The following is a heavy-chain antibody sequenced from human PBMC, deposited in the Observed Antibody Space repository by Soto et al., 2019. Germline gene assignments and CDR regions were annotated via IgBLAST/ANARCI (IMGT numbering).Heavy chain of an antibody. J-gene: IGHJ4*02. Sequence: QVQLVESGGGVVQPRRSLRLSCAASGFTFSSYGMHWVRQAPGKGLEWVAVIIYDGSTKYYADSVKGRFTISRDNSKSTLYLQINSLRAEDAAVYYCAEDRMGVGVRCYFDYWGQGTLVTVSS. CDR2: IIYDGSTK. V-gene: IGHV3-30*18. D-gene: IGHD3-10*02. CDR3: AEDRMGVGVRCYFDY. CDR1: GFTFSSYG.